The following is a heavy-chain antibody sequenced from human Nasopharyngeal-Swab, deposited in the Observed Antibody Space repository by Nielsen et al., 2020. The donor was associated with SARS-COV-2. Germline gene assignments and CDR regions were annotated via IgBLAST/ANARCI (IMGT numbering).Heavy chain of an antibody. V-gene: IGHV3-74*01. J-gene: IGHJ4*02. CDR3: ARARDGYNLAY. CDR2: INSDGGST. Sequence: WIRQPPGKGLVWVSRINSDGGSTTYADSVKGRFTISRDNAKNTLYLQMNSLRAEDTAVYYCARARDGYNLAYWGQGTLVTVSS. D-gene: IGHD5-24*01.